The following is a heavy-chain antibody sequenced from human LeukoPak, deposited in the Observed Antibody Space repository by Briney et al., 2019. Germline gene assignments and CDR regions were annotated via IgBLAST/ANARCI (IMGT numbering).Heavy chain of an antibody. J-gene: IGHJ4*02. CDR1: GFTFSGYA. V-gene: IGHV3-23*01. Sequence: PGGSLRLSCAASGFTFSGYAMNWVRQAPGKGLEWVSSISDSGVFIYYADSVKGRFTTSRDNSKNSLYLQMNSLRAEDTAVYYCARGQAVAGYWGQGTLVTVSS. D-gene: IGHD6-19*01. CDR3: ARGQAVAGY. CDR2: ISDSGVFI.